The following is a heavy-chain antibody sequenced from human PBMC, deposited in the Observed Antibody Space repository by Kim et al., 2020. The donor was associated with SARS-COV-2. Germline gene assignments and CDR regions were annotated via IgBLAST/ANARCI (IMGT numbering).Heavy chain of an antibody. J-gene: IGHJ4*02. CDR3: GAHIGDHGGKDDFDY. CDR2: ISSYNGNT. CDR1: GYTLPTYG. D-gene: IGHD2-21*02. V-gene: IGHV1-18*01. Sequence: ASVKVSCKVSGYTLPTYGIGWVRQAPGQGLEWMAWISSYNGNTNIAQNFRDRVTLTTESSTRTTYMELRSLTSDDTAVYYCGAHIGDHGGKDDFDYWGQGNLVTVSS.